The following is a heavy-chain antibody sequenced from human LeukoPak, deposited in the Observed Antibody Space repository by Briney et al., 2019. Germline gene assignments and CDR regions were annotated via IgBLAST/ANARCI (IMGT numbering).Heavy chain of an antibody. Sequence: GGSLRLSCAASGFTFSNYWMHWVRQDPGKGLVWVSRINSDGSSTSYADSVKGRFTISRDNAKNTLNLQMNSLRAEDTAVYYCARAYGGYVLFDHWGQGSLVTVSS. V-gene: IGHV3-74*01. CDR1: GFTFSNYW. CDR3: ARAYGGYVLFDH. J-gene: IGHJ4*02. D-gene: IGHD5-12*01. CDR2: INSDGSST.